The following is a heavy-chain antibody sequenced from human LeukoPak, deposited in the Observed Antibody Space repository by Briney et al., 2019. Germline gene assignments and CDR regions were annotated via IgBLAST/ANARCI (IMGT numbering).Heavy chain of an antibody. CDR1: GFNFGDHE. CDR3: SRVGYYDSSGSFGY. Sequence: GGSLRLSCTASGFNFGDHEMTWVRQTPGKGLEWVGFIRRKADAETTEYAASVRGRFAISRDDSKGIAYLQMNSLEIDDTAVYYCSRVGYYDSSGSFGYWGQGTMVIVS. V-gene: IGHV3-49*04. CDR2: IRRKADAETT. J-gene: IGHJ4*02. D-gene: IGHD3-22*01.